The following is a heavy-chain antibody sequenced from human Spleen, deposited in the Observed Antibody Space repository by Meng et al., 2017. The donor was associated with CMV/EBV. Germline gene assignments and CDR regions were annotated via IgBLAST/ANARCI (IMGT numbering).Heavy chain of an antibody. CDR2: IRYDGSNK. CDR3: AKERDWGGVGAFEY. CDR1: GFVFSHYV. D-gene: IGHD1-26*01. Sequence: GESLKISFAAAGFVFSHYVMHWVRQAPGRGLEWVSFIRYDGSNKNYADSVKGRFTISRDNSKNTVTLQMNSLRPEDTAVYYCAKERDWGGVGAFEYWGQGTLVTVSS. V-gene: IGHV3-30*02. J-gene: IGHJ4*02.